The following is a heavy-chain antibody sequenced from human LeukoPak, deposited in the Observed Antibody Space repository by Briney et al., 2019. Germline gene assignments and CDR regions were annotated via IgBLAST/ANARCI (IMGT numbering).Heavy chain of an antibody. CDR2: ISNNRRFI. J-gene: IGHJ4*02. CDR1: GFTFSSYS. V-gene: IGHV3-21*01. CDR3: ARVYAVAYGDYLDY. D-gene: IGHD4-17*01. Sequence: PGGSLRLSCAASGFTFSSYSMNWVRQAPGKGLEWVSSISNNRRFINYADSVKGRFTISRDNAKNSLYLQMNSLRAEDTAVYYCARVYAVAYGDYLDYWGQGTLVTVSS.